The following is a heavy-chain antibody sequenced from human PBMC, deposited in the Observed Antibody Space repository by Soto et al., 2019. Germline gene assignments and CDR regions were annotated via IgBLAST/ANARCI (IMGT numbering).Heavy chain of an antibody. CDR3: ATAVRGSAWSY. CDR1: GFTFSAYW. J-gene: IGHJ4*02. Sequence: EVKLEESGGGLVQTGGSLRLSCAVSGFTFSAYWMRWVRQAPGKGLEGVANIKDDGSQTYYVDSVKGRFTIARDNAQTSMYLHMNSLRAEDTAVYYCATAVRGSAWSYWGQGTLVTVSS. D-gene: IGHD6-19*01. CDR2: IKDDGSQT. V-gene: IGHV3-7*01.